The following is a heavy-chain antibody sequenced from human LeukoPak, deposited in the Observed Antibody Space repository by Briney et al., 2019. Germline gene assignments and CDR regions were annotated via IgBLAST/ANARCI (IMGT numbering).Heavy chain of an antibody. CDR3: ARLGGYEDL. D-gene: IGHD3-16*01. V-gene: IGHV4-4*07. Sequence: SETLSLTCTVSGGSLSGYHWSWIRQPAGEGLEWIGRIYTTGSTNYSPSLKSRLTMSVDTSKNQFSLKLSSVTAADTAVYYCARLGGYEDLWGQGTLATVSS. CDR2: IYTTGST. CDR1: GGSLSGYH. J-gene: IGHJ5*02.